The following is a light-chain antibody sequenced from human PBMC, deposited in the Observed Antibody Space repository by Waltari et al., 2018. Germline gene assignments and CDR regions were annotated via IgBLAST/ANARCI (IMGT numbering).Light chain of an antibody. CDR3: QQFGSTPAVT. V-gene: IGKV3-20*01. J-gene: IGKJ3*01. CDR2: AAT. CDR1: QFVSSHY. Sequence: PGERATLSYRTSQFVSSHYFAWYQQKPGQVPRLLIYAATRRATGIPDRFSGSSSKTNFTLTITRLEPEDFAVYYCQQFGSTPAVTFGPGTTVDIK.